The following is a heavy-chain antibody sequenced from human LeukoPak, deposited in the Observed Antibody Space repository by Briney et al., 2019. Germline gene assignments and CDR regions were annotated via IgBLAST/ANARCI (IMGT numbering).Heavy chain of an antibody. J-gene: IGHJ4*02. CDR1: GGSFSGYY. Sequence: SETLSPTCAVYGGSFSGYYWGWIRQPPGKRLEWIGSIYYSGSTYYNPSLKSRVTISVDTSKNQFSLKLSSVTAADTAVYYCARDNAVVVTNTAFDYWGQGTLVTVSS. CDR2: IYYSGST. D-gene: IGHD3-22*01. CDR3: ARDNAVVVTNTAFDY. V-gene: IGHV4-34*01.